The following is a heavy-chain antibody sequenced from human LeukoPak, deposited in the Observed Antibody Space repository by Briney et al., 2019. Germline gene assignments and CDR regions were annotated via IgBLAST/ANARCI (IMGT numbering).Heavy chain of an antibody. CDR2: IYYSGST. D-gene: IGHD6-6*01. CDR3: AARASYSSSPTFDY. J-gene: IGHJ4*02. Sequence: SETLSLTCTVSGGSISSYYWSWIRQPPGKGLEWIGYIYYSGSTNYNPSLKSRVTISVDTSKNQFSLKLSSVTAADTAVYYCAARASYSSSPTFDYWGQGTLVTVSS. CDR1: GGSISSYY. V-gene: IGHV4-59*08.